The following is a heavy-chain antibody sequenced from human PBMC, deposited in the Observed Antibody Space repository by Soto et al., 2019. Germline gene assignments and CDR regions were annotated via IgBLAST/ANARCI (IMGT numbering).Heavy chain of an antibody. CDR1: GFSLSNERMG. Sequence: QVTLKESGPVLVKPTETLTLTCTVSGFSLSNERMGVSWIRQPPGKALEWLAHIFSNDEKSYSTSLKSRLTISKDSSQSLVVLSMTNMDPVGTATYHCARIMNNDYVHWNFDLWGRGTLVTVSS. V-gene: IGHV2-26*01. CDR3: ARIMNNDYVHWNFDL. J-gene: IGHJ2*01. CDR2: IFSNDEK. D-gene: IGHD4-17*01.